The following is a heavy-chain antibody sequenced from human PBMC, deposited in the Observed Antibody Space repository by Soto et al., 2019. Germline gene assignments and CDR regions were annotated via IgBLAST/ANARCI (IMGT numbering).Heavy chain of an antibody. CDR2: IYYSGST. J-gene: IGHJ4*02. CDR3: ARRQRTSFGELLPVDY. Sequence: QLQLQESGPGLVKPSETLSLTCTVSGGSISSSSYYWGWIRQPPGKGLEWIGSIYYSGSTYYNLSLKSRVTISVDTSKNQFSLKLSSVTAADTAVYYCARRQRTSFGELLPVDYWGQGPLVTVSS. V-gene: IGHV4-39*01. CDR1: GGSISSSSYY. D-gene: IGHD3-10*01.